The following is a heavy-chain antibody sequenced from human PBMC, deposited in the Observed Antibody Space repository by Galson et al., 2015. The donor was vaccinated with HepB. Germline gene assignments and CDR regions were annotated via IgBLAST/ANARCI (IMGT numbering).Heavy chain of an antibody. Sequence: SLRLSCAASGFTFSNFALRWVRQAPGKGLEWVAVISYDGSTKYYADSVKGRFSISRDTSKNTLYLQMNSLRLEDTAVYYCARGLLDPYGDYNFRAFDIWGQGTVVTVSS. CDR3: ARGLLDPYGDYNFRAFDI. CDR2: ISYDGSTK. V-gene: IGHV3-30-3*01. CDR1: GFTFSNFA. D-gene: IGHD4-17*01. J-gene: IGHJ3*02.